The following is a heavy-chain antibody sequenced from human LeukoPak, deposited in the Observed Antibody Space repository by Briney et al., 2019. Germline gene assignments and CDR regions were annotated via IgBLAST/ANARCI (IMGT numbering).Heavy chain of an antibody. D-gene: IGHD6-6*01. V-gene: IGHV3-66*01. Sequence: GGSLRLSCAAPGFXVSSNYISWVRQAPGMGLEWVSLIYGGGSTYYADSVKGRFTISTDNSKNTLYLQMNSLRVEDTAVYYCARGLSSSSGYFDYWGQGTLVTVSS. CDR3: ARGLSSSSGYFDY. CDR2: IYGGGST. J-gene: IGHJ4*02. CDR1: GFXVSSNY.